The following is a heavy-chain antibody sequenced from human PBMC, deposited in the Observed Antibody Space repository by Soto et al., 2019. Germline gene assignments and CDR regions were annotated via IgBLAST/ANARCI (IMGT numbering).Heavy chain of an antibody. CDR3: ANALRLTVAATPDY. CDR1: GFTFSSYA. V-gene: IGHV3-23*01. J-gene: IGHJ4*02. D-gene: IGHD2-15*01. CDR2: ISGSGGST. Sequence: EVQLLESGGGLVQPGGSLRLSCAASGFTFSSYAMSWVRQAPGKGLEWVSAISGSGGSTYYADSVNGRFTISRDNSKNTLYLQMNSLRAEDTAVYYCANALRLTVAATPDYWGQGTLVTVSS.